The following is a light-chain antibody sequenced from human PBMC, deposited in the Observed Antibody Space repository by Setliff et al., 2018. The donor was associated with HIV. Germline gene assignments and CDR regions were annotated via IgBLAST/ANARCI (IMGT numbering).Light chain of an antibody. CDR1: SSDVGRYL. J-gene: IGLJ1*01. CDR3: CSNTGSNTYV. Sequence: QSVLTQPASVSGSPGQSITISCTGTSSDVGRYLVSWYQQHPGKAPKLMIYQATKRPSGVSNRFSGSKSGNTASLTISGLQAEDEADYYCCSNTGSNTYVFGTGTKVTV. CDR2: QAT. V-gene: IGLV2-23*01.